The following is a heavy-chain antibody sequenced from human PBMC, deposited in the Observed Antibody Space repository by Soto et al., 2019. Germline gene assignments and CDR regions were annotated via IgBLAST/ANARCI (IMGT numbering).Heavy chain of an antibody. V-gene: IGHV1-69*01. J-gene: IGHJ4*02. CDR3: ALSSSSDY. CDR1: GVTFSTYV. CDR2: IIPIFGTP. D-gene: IGHD6-6*01. Sequence: QVQLVQSGAEVKKPGSSVKVSCKPSGVTFSTYVINWVRQAPGQGLEWMECIIPIFGTPNYAQKFQDRVTITADESTSTAYMELSSLRSEDPAVYYCALSSSSDYWGQGTLVTVSS.